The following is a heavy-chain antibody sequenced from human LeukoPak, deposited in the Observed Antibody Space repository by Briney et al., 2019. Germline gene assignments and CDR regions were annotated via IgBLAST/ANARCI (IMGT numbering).Heavy chain of an antibody. V-gene: IGHV1-46*01. J-gene: IGHJ6*02. CDR1: GYTFTSDY. CDR3: AREKGGSYKGYYYYYGMDV. Sequence: GASVKVSCKASGYTFTSDYIDLGREAPGQGLGWMGIINPSGGSTSYAQKFQGTVTMTRDTSTSTVYMELSSLRSEDKAVSYCAREKGGSYKGYYYYYGMDVWGQGTTVTVSS. D-gene: IGHD1-26*01. CDR2: INPSGGST.